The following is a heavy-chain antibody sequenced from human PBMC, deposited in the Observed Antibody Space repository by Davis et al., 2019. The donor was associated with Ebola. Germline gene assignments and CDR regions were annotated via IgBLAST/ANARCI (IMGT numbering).Heavy chain of an antibody. V-gene: IGHV3-15*07. CDR1: GFTFSNAW. CDR2: IKSKTDGGTP. J-gene: IGHJ6*02. Sequence: PGGSLRLSCAASGFTFSNAWMNWVRQAPGKGLEWVGRIKSKTDGGTPDYAAPVKGRFTISRDDSKNTLYLQMNSLKTEDTAVYYCTTVLFQNYSSSSVGFWSWYYYGMDVWGQGTTVTVSS. D-gene: IGHD6-6*01. CDR3: TTVLFQNYSSSSVGFWSWYYYGMDV.